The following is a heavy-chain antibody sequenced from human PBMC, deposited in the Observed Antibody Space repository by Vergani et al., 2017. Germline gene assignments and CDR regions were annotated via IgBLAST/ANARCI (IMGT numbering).Heavy chain of an antibody. V-gene: IGHV3-7*01. CDR1: GFNFQIYW. J-gene: IGHJ5*02. CDR3: VRGGRATIYEWFDP. Sequence: EVLLVESGGDLVQPGGSLRLSCEASGFNFQIYWMGWVRQTAEKGLEWVANIKQDGSEDYYVDSLKGRFTITRDNAKKFIYLQMNILRADDTAVYYCVRGGRATIYEWFDPWGQGTRVTVSS. D-gene: IGHD5/OR15-5a*01. CDR2: IKQDGSED.